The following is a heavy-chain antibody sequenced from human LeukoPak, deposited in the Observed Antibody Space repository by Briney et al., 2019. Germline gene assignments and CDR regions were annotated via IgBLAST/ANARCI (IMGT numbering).Heavy chain of an antibody. D-gene: IGHD2-2*01. V-gene: IGHV4-59*01. Sequence: PSETLSLTCTVSGGSISSYYWSWIRQPPGKGLEWIGYIYYSGSTNYNPSLKSRVTISVDTSKNQFSLKLSSVTAADTAVYYCARVSCSSTSCYPAPRWFDPWGQGTLVTVSS. CDR3: ARVSCSSTSCYPAPRWFDP. CDR2: IYYSGST. J-gene: IGHJ5*02. CDR1: GGSISSYY.